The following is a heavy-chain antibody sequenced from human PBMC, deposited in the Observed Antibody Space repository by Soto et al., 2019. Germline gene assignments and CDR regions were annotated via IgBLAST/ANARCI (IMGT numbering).Heavy chain of an antibody. CDR1: GYSFTDYH. CDR2: INPKSGGA. D-gene: IGHD2-8*01. Sequence: ASVKVSCKASGYSFTDYHIHWVRQAPGQGLEWLGRINPKSGGASTAQKFQGWVTMTTDTSISTASMELTRLTSDDTAIYYCARGDSTDCSNGVCSFFYNHDMDVWGQGTTVTVSS. J-gene: IGHJ6*02. V-gene: IGHV1-2*04. CDR3: ARGDSTDCSNGVCSFFYNHDMDV.